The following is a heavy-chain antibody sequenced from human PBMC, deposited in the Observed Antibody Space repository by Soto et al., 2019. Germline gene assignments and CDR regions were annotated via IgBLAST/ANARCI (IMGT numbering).Heavy chain of an antibody. CDR1: GYSFTDYH. CDR2: INPKSGGA. D-gene: IGHD2-8*01. Sequence: ASVKVSCKASGYSFTDYHIHWVRQAPGQGLEWLGRINPKSGGASTAQKFQGWVTMTTDTSISTASMELTRLTSDDTAIYYCARGDSTDCSNGVCSFFYNHDMDVWGQGTTVTVSS. J-gene: IGHJ6*02. V-gene: IGHV1-2*04. CDR3: ARGDSTDCSNGVCSFFYNHDMDV.